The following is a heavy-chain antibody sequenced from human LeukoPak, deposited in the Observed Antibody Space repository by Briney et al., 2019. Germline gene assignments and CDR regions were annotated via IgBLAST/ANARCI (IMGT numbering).Heavy chain of an antibody. V-gene: IGHV3-33*01. CDR1: GFTFSSYG. J-gene: IGHJ4*02. D-gene: IGHD5-18*01. Sequence: GGSLRLSFAASGFTFSSYGMHWVRQAPGKGLEWVAVIWYDGSNKYYADSVKGRFTISRDNSKNTLYLQMNSLRAEDTAVYYCARVASYGYFDYWGQGTLVTVSS. CDR3: ARVASYGYFDY. CDR2: IWYDGSNK.